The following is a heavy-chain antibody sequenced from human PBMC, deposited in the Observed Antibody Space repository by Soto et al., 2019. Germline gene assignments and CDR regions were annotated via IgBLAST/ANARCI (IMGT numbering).Heavy chain of an antibody. J-gene: IGHJ4*02. CDR1: GYTFTSYC. CDR2: ISAYNGNT. Sequence: GGSVKVSCKASGYTFTSYCISWVRQAPGQGLEWMGWISAYNGNTNYAQKLQGRVTMTTDTSTSTAYMELRSLRSDDTAVYYCARQKYSSSWNPFDYWGQGTLVTVSS. D-gene: IGHD6-13*01. CDR3: ARQKYSSSWNPFDY. V-gene: IGHV1-18*01.